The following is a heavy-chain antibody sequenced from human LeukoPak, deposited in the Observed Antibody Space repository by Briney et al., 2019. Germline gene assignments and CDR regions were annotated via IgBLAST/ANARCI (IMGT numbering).Heavy chain of an antibody. Sequence: TLSLTCTVSGGSISSSSYYWSWIRQPAGKGLEWIGRIYTSGSTNYNPSLKSRVTMSVDTSKNQFSLKLSSVTAADTAVYYCARGWYSYGSDYYYYMNVWGKGTTVTISS. CDR3: ARGWYSYGSDYYYYMNV. V-gene: IGHV4-61*02. J-gene: IGHJ6*03. CDR2: IYTSGST. CDR1: GGSISSSSYY. D-gene: IGHD5-18*01.